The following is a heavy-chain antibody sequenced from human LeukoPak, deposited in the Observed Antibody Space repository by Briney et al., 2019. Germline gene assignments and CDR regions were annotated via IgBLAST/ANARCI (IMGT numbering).Heavy chain of an antibody. V-gene: IGHV4-59*08. CDR2: IYDSGST. CDR1: GGSISSYY. CDR3: ARVGGSGTVDY. Sequence: SETLSLTCTVSGGSISSYYWNWIRQPPGKGLEWIGYIYDSGSTNYNPSLKSRVTMSVDTSKNQFSLKLSSVTAADTAVYYCARVGGSGTVDYWGQGTLVTVSS. J-gene: IGHJ4*02. D-gene: IGHD3-10*01.